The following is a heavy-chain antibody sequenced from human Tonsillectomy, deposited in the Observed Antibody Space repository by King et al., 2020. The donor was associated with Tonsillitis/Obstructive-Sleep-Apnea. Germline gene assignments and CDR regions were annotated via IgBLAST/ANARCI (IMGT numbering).Heavy chain of an antibody. CDR1: GFALRTSGVG. V-gene: IGHV2-5*02. Sequence: TLKESGPTLVKPTQTLTLTCTFSGFALRTSGVGVGWIRQPPGKALEWLALIYWDDDKRYSPSLKSRLTITKDTSKNQAVLTMTNMDPVDTATYYCAHGAVAGHGVDAFDIWGQGTMVTVSS. CDR3: AHGAVAGHGVDAFDI. J-gene: IGHJ3*02. D-gene: IGHD6-19*01. CDR2: IYWDDDK.